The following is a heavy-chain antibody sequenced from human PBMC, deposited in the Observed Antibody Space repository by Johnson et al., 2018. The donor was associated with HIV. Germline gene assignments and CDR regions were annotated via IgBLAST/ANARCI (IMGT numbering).Heavy chain of an antibody. V-gene: IGHV3-30*19. J-gene: IGHJ3*01. CDR2: ISYDGSDK. CDR3: ARAPEVWELRHPGTFDV. CDR1: GFTFSSYG. Sequence: QVQLVESGGGVVQPGMSLRLSCAASGFTFSSYGMHWVRQAPGKGLEWVAVISYDGSDKDYADSVKGRFTISRDSSKNTLYLQMNSLRAEDTAVYYCARAPEVWELRHPGTFDVWGQGTLVTVSS. D-gene: IGHD3-3*01.